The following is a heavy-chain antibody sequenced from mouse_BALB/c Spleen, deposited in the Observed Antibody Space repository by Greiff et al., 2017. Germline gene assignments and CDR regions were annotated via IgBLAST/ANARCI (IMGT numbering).Heavy chain of an antibody. CDR1: GFTFSSYA. CDR2: ISSGGSYT. Sequence: EVKLVESGGGLVKPGGSLKLSCAASGFTFSSYAMSWVRQTPEKRLEWVASISSGGSYTYYPDTVTGRFTISRDNAKNTLYLEMSSLRSEDTAMYYCARRLRGYFDVWGAGTTVTVSS. D-gene: IGHD2-2*01. CDR3: ARRLRGYFDV. V-gene: IGHV5-9-4*01. J-gene: IGHJ1*01.